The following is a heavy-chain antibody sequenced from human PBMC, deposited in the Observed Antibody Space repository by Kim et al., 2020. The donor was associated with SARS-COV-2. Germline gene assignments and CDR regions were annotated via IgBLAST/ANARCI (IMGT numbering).Heavy chain of an antibody. CDR3: ARDPGYASGTVSFAP. J-gene: IGHJ5*02. D-gene: IGHD3-10*01. Sequence: ADTVKGRFTISRDNSKNTVYLQMNSRRVEDTAVYHCARDPGYASGTVSFAPWGQGTLVTVSS. V-gene: IGHV3-66*01.